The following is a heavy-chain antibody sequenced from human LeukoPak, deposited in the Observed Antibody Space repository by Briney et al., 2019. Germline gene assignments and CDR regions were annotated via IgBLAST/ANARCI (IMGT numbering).Heavy chain of an antibody. CDR1: GFTFSSYA. V-gene: IGHV3-23*01. CDR2: ISGSGGST. Sequence: GGSLRLSCAASGFTFSSYAMSWVRQAPGKGLEWVSAISGSGGSTYYADSVKGRFTISRDNSKNTLYLQMNSLRAEDTAVYYCATSGCRSTSCPNYGMDVWGQGTTVTVSS. CDR3: ATSGCRSTSCPNYGMDV. D-gene: IGHD2-2*01. J-gene: IGHJ6*02.